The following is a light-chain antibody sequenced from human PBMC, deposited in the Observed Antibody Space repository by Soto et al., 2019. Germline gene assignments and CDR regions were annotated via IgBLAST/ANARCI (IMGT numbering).Light chain of an antibody. CDR2: GAS. CDR1: QSINSN. J-gene: IGKJ1*01. CDR3: QQYNDWPPRT. V-gene: IGKV3-15*01. Sequence: EIVMTQSPATLSVSPGERATLSCRASQSINSNLAWYQQKPGQAPRLLIYGASTRATAIPARFSGSGSGTEFTLTISSLQSEDFAVYCWQQYNDWPPRTFGQGTKVEIK.